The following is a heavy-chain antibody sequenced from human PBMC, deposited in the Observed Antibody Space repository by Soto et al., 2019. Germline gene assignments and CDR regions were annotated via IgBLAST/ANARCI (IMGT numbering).Heavy chain of an antibody. J-gene: IGHJ5*02. CDR3: AKGYDIFNWFDP. CDR2: ISGSGGST. V-gene: IGHV3-23*01. CDR1: GFTFSSYA. Sequence: LRLSCAASGFTFSSYAMSWVRQAPGKGLEWVSAISGSGGSTYYADSVKGRFTISRDNSKNTLYLQMNSLRAEDTAVYYCAKGYDIFNWFDPWGQGTLVTVSS. D-gene: IGHD3-9*01.